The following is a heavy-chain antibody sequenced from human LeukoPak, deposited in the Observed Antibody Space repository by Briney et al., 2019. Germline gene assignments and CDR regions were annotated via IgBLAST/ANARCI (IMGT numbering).Heavy chain of an antibody. CDR1: GFTFSTYW. CDR3: ARDSAGNDY. V-gene: IGHV3-7*01. CDR2: IKQDGSEK. D-gene: IGHD6-13*01. Sequence: GGSLRLSCAASGFTFSTYWMSWVRQAPGKGLGWVANIKQDGSEKYYVDSVKGRFTTTRDNAKNSLYLQMNSMRAEDTAMYYCARDSAGNDYWGQGTPVTVSS. J-gene: IGHJ4*02.